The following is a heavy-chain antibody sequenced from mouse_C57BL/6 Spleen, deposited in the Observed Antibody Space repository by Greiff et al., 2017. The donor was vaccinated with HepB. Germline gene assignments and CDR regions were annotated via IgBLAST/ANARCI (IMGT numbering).Heavy chain of an antibody. CDR3: ARAGSPPLYFEV. V-gene: IGHV1-80*01. CDR1: GYAFSSYW. D-gene: IGHD1-1*01. Sequence: QVQLKESGAELVKPGASVKISCKASGYAFSSYWMNWVKQRPGKGLEWIGQIYPGDGDTNYNGKFKGKATLTADKSSSTAYMQLSSLTSEDSAVYFCARAGSPPLYFEVWGTETTVTASS. CDR2: IYPGDGDT. J-gene: IGHJ1*03.